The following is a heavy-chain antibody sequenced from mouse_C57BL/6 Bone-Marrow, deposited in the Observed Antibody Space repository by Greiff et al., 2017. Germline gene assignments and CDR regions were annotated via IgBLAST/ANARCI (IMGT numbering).Heavy chain of an antibody. CDR1: GYTFTSYW. CDR3: ARSPYYYGSCYYAMDY. CDR2: IDPSDSYP. V-gene: IGHV1-69*01. Sequence: QVQLQQPGAELVMPGASVKLSCKASGYTFTSYWMHWVKQRPGQGLEWIGEIDPSDSYPNSNQKFKGKSTLIVDKSSSTAYMQLNSLTSEDSAVYYCARSPYYYGSCYYAMDYWGQGTSVTVPS. D-gene: IGHD1-1*01. J-gene: IGHJ4*01.